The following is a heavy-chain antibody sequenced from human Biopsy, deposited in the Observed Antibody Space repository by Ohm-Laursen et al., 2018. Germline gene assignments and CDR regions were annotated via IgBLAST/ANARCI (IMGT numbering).Heavy chain of an antibody. J-gene: IGHJ5*02. V-gene: IGHV1-69*13. D-gene: IGHD4-17*01. CDR2: IILLFGAP. CDR1: GAIFSNYA. CDR3: ARLAQIYGDSPFDP. Sequence: SVKVSCKASGAIFSNYAITWVRQAPGQGLEWMGGIILLFGAPNYAQKFQGRLTIIADESKSTTYMELSSLRSEDTAVYYCARLAQIYGDSPFDPWGQGTLVTVSS.